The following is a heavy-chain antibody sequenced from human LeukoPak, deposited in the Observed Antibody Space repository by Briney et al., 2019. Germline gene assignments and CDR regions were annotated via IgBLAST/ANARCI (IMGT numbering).Heavy chain of an antibody. CDR3: AKDHDYGDYDYFDY. Sequence: GGSLRLSCAASGFTCSIYAMSWVRQAPGKGLEWVSAISGSGGSTYYADSVKGRFTISRDNSKNTLYLQMNSLRAEDTAVYYCAKDHDYGDYDYFDYWGQGTLVTVSS. D-gene: IGHD4-17*01. CDR1: GFTCSIYA. J-gene: IGHJ4*02. CDR2: ISGSGGST. V-gene: IGHV3-23*01.